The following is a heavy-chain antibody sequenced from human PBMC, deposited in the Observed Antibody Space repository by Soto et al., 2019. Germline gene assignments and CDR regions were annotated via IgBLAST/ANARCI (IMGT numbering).Heavy chain of an antibody. V-gene: IGHV1-46*01. J-gene: IGHJ6*02. Sequence: ASVKVSCKASGYTFTSYYMHWVRQAPGQGLEWMGIINPSDGNTSYAQKFQGRVTMTIDTSTSTAYMELRSLRSDDTAVYYWAREGSTVTTSSFKYYYYGMDVWGQGTTVTVSS. CDR2: INPSDGNT. CDR1: GYTFTSYY. CDR3: AREGSTVTTSSFKYYYYGMDV. D-gene: IGHD4-17*01.